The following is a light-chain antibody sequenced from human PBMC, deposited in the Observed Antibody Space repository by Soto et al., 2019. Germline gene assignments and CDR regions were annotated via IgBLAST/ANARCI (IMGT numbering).Light chain of an antibody. Sequence: EIVLTQSPGTLSLPPGERATLSCRASQIVSNNYLTWYQQKPGQAPRLLIYGASNRATGIPDRFSGSGSGTDFTLTISRLEPEDFAVYYCQQCGSSPETFGQGTKVDIK. V-gene: IGKV3-20*01. CDR3: QQCGSSPET. J-gene: IGKJ1*01. CDR2: GAS. CDR1: QIVSNNY.